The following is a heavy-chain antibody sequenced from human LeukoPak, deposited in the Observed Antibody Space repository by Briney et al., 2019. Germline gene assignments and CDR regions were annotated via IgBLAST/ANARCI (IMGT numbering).Heavy chain of an antibody. V-gene: IGHV3-11*04. Sequence: GGSLRLSCAASGFTFSDYYMSWIRQAPGKGLEWVSYISSSGSTIYYADSVKGRFTISRDNSKNTLYLQMNSLRAEDTAVYYCAREGWFGELPFDYWGQGTLVTVSS. D-gene: IGHD3-10*01. CDR3: AREGWFGELPFDY. J-gene: IGHJ4*02. CDR1: GFTFSDYY. CDR2: ISSSGSTI.